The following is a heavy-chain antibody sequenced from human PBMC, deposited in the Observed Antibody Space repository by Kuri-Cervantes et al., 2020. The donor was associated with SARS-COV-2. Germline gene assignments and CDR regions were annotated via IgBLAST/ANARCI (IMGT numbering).Heavy chain of an antibody. J-gene: IGHJ5*02. D-gene: IGHD3-22*01. CDR2: IYYSGST. V-gene: IGHV4-59*01. Sequence: GSLRLSCTVSGGSISTYYWSWIRQPPGKGLEWIGYIYYSGSTTYNPSLKSRVTISVDTSKNQFALRLSTVTAADTAVYYCARGGTYYYDRSGFDWFDPWGQGTLVTVSS. CDR3: ARGGTYYYDRSGFDWFDP. CDR1: GGSISTYY.